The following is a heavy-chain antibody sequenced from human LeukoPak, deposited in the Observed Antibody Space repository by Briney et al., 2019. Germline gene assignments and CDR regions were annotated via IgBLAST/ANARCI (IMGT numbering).Heavy chain of an antibody. CDR1: GGSITTSSYH. CDR3: ARRGARYFDWELGMDV. D-gene: IGHD3-9*01. V-gene: IGHV4-39*01. J-gene: IGHJ6*02. Sequence: PSETLSLTCSTSGGSITTSSYHWAWIRQPPGQGLEWIGEVYYSGTTYYNPSLKSRITISVDTSKNQFSLRLTSVTAADTAVYYCARRGARYFDWELGMDVWGQGTTVIVSS. CDR2: VYYSGTT.